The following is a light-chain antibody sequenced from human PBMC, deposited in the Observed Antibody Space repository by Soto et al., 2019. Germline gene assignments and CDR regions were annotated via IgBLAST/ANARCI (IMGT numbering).Light chain of an antibody. CDR3: PPYARSNNSV. J-gene: IGLJ1*01. Sequence: QSVLTQPPSASGSPGQSVTISCTGTSSDVGGYNHVSWYQQNPGKAPKLMIYDVSKRPSGVPDRFSGSKSGNTASLTISGLQAEDGADNYCPPYARSNNSVFGTGPTVPDL. CDR1: SSDVGGYNH. V-gene: IGLV2-8*01. CDR2: DVS.